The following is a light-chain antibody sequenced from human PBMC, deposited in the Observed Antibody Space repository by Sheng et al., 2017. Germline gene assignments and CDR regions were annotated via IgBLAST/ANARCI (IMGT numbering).Light chain of an antibody. V-gene: IGLV2-14*03. CDR2: NAN. CDR3: SSYTSSSTYV. J-gene: IGLJ1*01. Sequence: QSALTQPASVSGSPGQSITISCTGTSSDVGGYNYVSWYQHHPGKAPKLMIYNANARPSGVSNRFSGSKSGNTASLTISGLQAEDEADYYCSSYTSSSTYVFGTGTKVTVL. CDR1: SSDVGGYNY.